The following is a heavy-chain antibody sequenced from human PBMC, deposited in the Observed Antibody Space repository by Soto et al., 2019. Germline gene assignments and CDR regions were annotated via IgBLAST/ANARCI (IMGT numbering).Heavy chain of an antibody. CDR1: VFTFSSYW. CDR3: ARGPNVLRYFDWFGGAFDI. D-gene: IGHD3-9*01. Sequence: PGGSLRLSCAASVFTFSSYWMSWVRQAPGKGLEWVANIKQDGSEKYYVDSVKGRFTISRDNAKNSLYLQMNSLTAEDTAVYYCARGPNVLRYFDWFGGAFDIWGQGTMVTVSS. CDR2: IKQDGSEK. J-gene: IGHJ3*02. V-gene: IGHV3-7*02.